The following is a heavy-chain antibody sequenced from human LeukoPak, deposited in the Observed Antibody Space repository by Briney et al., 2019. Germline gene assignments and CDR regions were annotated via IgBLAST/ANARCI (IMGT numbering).Heavy chain of an antibody. Sequence: PSETLSLTCTVSGGSISSYYWSWVRQPPGKGLEWIGYIYYSGSTNYNPSLKSRVTISVDTSKNQFSLKLSSVTAADTAVYHCARSSSLAASWGQGTLVTVSS. J-gene: IGHJ5*02. CDR2: IYYSGST. D-gene: IGHD3-16*02. CDR3: ARSSSLAAS. CDR1: GGSISSYY. V-gene: IGHV4-59*01.